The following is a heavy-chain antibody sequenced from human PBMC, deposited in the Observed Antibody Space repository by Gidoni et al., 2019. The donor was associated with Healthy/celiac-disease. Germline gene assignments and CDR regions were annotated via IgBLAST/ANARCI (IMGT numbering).Heavy chain of an antibody. D-gene: IGHD6-19*01. CDR2: INPSGGST. CDR1: GYTFPIYY. CDR3: ARELSSGGTDYYGMDV. J-gene: IGHJ6*02. V-gene: IGHV1-46*01. Sequence: QVQLVHSGAEVKKPGVSVTSSCEASGYTFPIYYMHWVRQAPGQGLEWMGIINPSGGSTSYAQKFQGRVTMTRDTSTSTVYMELSSLRSEDTAVYYCARELSSGGTDYYGMDVWGQGTTVTVSS.